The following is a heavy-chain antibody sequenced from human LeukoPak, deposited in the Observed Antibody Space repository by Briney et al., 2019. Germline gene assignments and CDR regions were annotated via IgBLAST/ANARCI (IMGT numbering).Heavy chain of an antibody. CDR1: GYTFTSYP. D-gene: IGHD4-17*01. CDR3: ARGYDYGDYVGDFDY. J-gene: IGHJ4*02. V-gene: IGHV1-18*01. CDR2: ITTYNGNT. Sequence: GASVKVSCKASGYTFTSYPISWVRQAPGQGLEWMGWITTYNGNTNYAQKLQGRVTMTTDTSTSTAYMDLRGQRSDDTAVYYCARGYDYGDYVGDFDYWGQGTLVTVSS.